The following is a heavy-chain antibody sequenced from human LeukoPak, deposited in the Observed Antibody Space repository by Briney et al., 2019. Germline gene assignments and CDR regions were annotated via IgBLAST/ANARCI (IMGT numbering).Heavy chain of an antibody. CDR2: INPNSGGT. V-gene: IGHV1-2*02. Sequence: ASVKVSCKASGYTFTGYYMHWVRQAPGQGLEWMGWINPNSGGTNYAQKFQGRVTMTRNTSISTAYMELSSLRSEDTAVYYCAREARFGELLYHDYWGQGTLVTVSS. D-gene: IGHD3-10*01. CDR3: AREARFGELLYHDY. CDR1: GYTFTGYY. J-gene: IGHJ4*02.